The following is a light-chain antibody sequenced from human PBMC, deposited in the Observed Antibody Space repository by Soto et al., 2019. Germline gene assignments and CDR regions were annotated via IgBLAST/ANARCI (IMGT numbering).Light chain of an antibody. CDR1: QTVSNNY. V-gene: IGKV3-20*01. J-gene: IGKJ2*01. CDR2: GSS. Sequence: EVVLTQSPGTLSLSPGERATLSCRASQTVSNNYLAWYQHKPGQSPKLLIFGSSDRATGIPDRFSGSGSGTDFTLTISRLEPADFAVYYCQQYGSSPPYTFGQGTKLEIK. CDR3: QQYGSSPPYT.